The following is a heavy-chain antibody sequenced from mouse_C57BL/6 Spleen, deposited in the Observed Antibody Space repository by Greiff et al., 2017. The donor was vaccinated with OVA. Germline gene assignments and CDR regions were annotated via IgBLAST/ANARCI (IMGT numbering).Heavy chain of an antibody. CDR2: IDPSDSYT. D-gene: IGHD4-1*01. Sequence: QVQLKQPGAELVKPGASVKLTCKASGYTFTSYWMQWVKQRPGQGLEWIGEIDPSDSYTNYNQKFKGKATLTVDTSSSTAYMQLSSLTSEDSAVYYCARGTGVHFDYWGQGTTLTVSS. V-gene: IGHV1-50*01. CDR3: ARGTGVHFDY. J-gene: IGHJ2*01. CDR1: GYTFTSYW.